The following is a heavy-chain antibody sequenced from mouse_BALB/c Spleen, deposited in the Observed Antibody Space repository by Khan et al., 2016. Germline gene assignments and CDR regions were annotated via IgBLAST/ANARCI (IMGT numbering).Heavy chain of an antibody. J-gene: IGHJ4*01. CDR3: ARDRDGYSYAMDY. CDR1: GFSLTGYG. D-gene: IGHD2-3*01. Sequence: QVQLKESGPGLVAPSQSLSITCTVSGFSLTGYGVNWVRQPPGKGLEWLGMIWGDGSTDYNSALKSRLSISKDNSKSQVFLKMTSLQTDDTASYYCARDRDGYSYAMDYWGQGTSVTVSS. CDR2: IWGDGST. V-gene: IGHV2-6-7*01.